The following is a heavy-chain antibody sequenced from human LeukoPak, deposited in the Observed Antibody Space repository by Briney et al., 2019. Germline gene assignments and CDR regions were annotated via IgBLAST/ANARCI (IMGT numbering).Heavy chain of an antibody. CDR3: ARDWFGGAFDI. CDR1: GFPFSNNY. V-gene: IGHV3-66*01. Sequence: GGPLRLSCAPSGFPFSNNYMPWVPRPPGKGLEWVSVIYSGGTTNYADSVKGRFTISRDNSKNTLYLQMNSLRAEDTAVYYCARDWFGGAFDIWGQGTMVTVSS. D-gene: IGHD3-10*01. J-gene: IGHJ3*02. CDR2: IYSGGTT.